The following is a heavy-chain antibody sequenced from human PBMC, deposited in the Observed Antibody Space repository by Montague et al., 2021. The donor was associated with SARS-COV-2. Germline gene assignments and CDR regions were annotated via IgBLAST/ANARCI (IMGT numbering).Heavy chain of an antibody. CDR3: AKDATIFWFECGRGTFDD. CDR2: ISYDGSIQ. CDR1: GFSFNNFG. D-gene: IGHD3-10*01. J-gene: IGHJ4*02. Sequence: SLRLSCAASGFSFNNFGVHWVRQAPGQGLEWVAIISYDGSIQYYAESVKGRFAISRDWSKNTLYLQMSSLRPEDTAVYYCAKDATIFWFECGRGTFDDWGRGTLVAVSS. V-gene: IGHV3-30*18.